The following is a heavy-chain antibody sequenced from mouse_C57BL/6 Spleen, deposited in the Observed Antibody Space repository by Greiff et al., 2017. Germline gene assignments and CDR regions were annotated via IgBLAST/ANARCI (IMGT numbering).Heavy chain of an antibody. J-gene: IGHJ2*01. Sequence: EVKLQESGPGLVKPSQSLSLTCSVTGYSITSGYYWNWIRQFPGNKLEWMGYISYDGSTNYNPSLKNRISITRDTSKNQFFLKLNFLTTEDTATYSCAREVLRYFDYWGQGTTLTVSA. CDR3: AREVLRYFDY. D-gene: IGHD1-1*01. V-gene: IGHV3-6*01. CDR2: ISYDGST. CDR1: GYSITSGYY.